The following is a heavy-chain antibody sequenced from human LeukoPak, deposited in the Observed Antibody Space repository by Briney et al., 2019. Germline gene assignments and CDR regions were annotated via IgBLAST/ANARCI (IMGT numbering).Heavy chain of an antibody. CDR1: GGSISSYY. Sequence: SSETLSLTCTVSGGSISSYYWSWIRQPAGKGLEWIGRIYTSGSTNYNPSLKCRVAMSVDTSKNQFSLKLSSVTAADTAVYYCARQYNWKGFDPWGQGTLVTVSS. CDR2: IYTSGST. V-gene: IGHV4-4*07. J-gene: IGHJ5*02. CDR3: ARQYNWKGFDP. D-gene: IGHD1-20*01.